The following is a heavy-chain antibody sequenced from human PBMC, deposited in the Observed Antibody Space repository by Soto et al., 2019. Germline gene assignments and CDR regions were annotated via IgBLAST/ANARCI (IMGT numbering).Heavy chain of an antibody. D-gene: IGHD4-17*01. V-gene: IGHV2-5*02. CDR2: IYWDDDK. CDR1: GFSLNTRGVG. J-gene: IGHJ4*02. Sequence: QITLKESGPSLVKPTQTLTLTCTFSGFSLNTRGVGVAWIRQTSGKALKWLALIYWDDDKRYSPSLRSKLTITKDTSKNQVVLRMTNMYPGDKDTYFCAHMRVDYGVYFDYWGQGTLVTVSS. CDR3: AHMRVDYGVYFDY.